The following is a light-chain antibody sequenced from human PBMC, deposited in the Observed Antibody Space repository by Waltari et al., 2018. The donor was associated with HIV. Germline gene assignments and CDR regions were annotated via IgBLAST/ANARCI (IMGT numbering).Light chain of an antibody. Sequence: QSVLTQPPAVSAAPGQTVTISCSGSSSNIANNYVSWYQQLPGTAPKLLIYDNNRRSSGIPDRFSGSKSGTSATLAIAGLQTGDEGDYYCGTWDTSLSAGVFGGGTKVTGL. CDR1: SSNIANNY. V-gene: IGLV1-51*01. J-gene: IGLJ2*01. CDR3: GTWDTSLSAGV. CDR2: DNN.